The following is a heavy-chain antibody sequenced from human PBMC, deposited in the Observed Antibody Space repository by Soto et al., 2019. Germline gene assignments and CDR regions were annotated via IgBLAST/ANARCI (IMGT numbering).Heavy chain of an antibody. J-gene: IGHJ3*02. CDR2: ILVDGRT. D-gene: IGHD2-8*02. CDR3: AKATATGGGDFDI. CDR1: GFFCSSYD. Sequence: PGGSLRLSCAASGFFCSSYDMSWVRQAPGKGLEWVSTILVDGRTFYVDSVKGRFTISRDSSQNTVYLQMNSLTVGDTALYYCAKATATGGGDFDICGQVTMVTVSS. V-gene: IGHV3-23*01.